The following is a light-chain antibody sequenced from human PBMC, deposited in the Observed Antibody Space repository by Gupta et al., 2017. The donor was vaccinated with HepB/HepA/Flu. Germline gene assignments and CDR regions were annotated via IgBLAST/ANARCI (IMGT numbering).Light chain of an antibody. CDR2: AAS. CDR1: QSISGVKF. Sequence: EIVLTQSPDTLSLSPGERATLSCRASQSISGVKFLAWYKQKPGQAPRLLIYAASSRDTGITDRFCGSGSGKDFTLTISRREPEDFGVYYCQQDAKSPPSTFGQGTKLQIK. J-gene: IGKJ2*01. V-gene: IGKV3-20*01. CDR3: QQDAKSPPST.